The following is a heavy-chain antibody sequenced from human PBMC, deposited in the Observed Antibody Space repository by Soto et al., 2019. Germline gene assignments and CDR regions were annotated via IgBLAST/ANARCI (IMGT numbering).Heavy chain of an antibody. CDR2: INHSGST. CDR1: GGSFSGYY. V-gene: IGHV4-34*01. J-gene: IGHJ4*02. CDR3: ARARGRFDY. Sequence: SETLSLTCAAYGGSFSGYYWNWIRQPPGKGLEWIGEINHSGSTNYNPSLKSRVTISVDTSKNQFSLKLSSVTAADTAVYYCARARGRFDYWGQGTLVTVSS.